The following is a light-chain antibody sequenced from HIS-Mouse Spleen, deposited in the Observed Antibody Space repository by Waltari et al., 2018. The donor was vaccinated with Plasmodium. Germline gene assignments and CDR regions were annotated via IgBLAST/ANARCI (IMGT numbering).Light chain of an antibody. CDR1: QSISSY. Sequence: DIQMTQSPSSLSASVGDRVTITCRASQSISSYLNWDQQKPGKAPKLLIYAASSLQSGGPSMFSGRGSGTDFTLTISSLQPEDCATYYCQQNYNTWTFGQGTKVEIK. V-gene: IGKV1-39*01. CDR2: AAS. J-gene: IGKJ1*01. CDR3: QQNYNTWT.